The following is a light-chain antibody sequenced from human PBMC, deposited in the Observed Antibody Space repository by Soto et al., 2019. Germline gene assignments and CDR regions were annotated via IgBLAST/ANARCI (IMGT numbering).Light chain of an antibody. V-gene: IGKV3-20*01. CDR1: QSISSSY. CDR2: SAS. Sequence: EIVLTQSPGTLSLSPGERATLSCRASQSISSSYLAWYQQKPGQAPRLLIYSASSRATGIPDRFSGSGSGTDLTLTISRPEPEDFAVYYFQTYGSSRFTFGGETKVEIK. CDR3: QTYGSSRFT. J-gene: IGKJ4*01.